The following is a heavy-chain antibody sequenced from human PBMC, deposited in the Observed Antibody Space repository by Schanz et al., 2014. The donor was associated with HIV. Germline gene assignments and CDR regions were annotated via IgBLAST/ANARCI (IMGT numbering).Heavy chain of an antibody. J-gene: IGHJ4*02. Sequence: QVQLVESGGGVVQPGRSLRLSCAASGFIFSSYAMHWVRQAPGKGLEWVAVIWYDGSNKYYGDSVKGRFTISRDNSKNTLYLQMNSLRAEDTAVYYCARAGAHWTSCFDYWGQGTLVTVSS. CDR3: ARAGAHWTSCFDY. CDR1: GFIFSSYA. V-gene: IGHV3-33*01. CDR2: IWYDGSNK. D-gene: IGHD1-1*01.